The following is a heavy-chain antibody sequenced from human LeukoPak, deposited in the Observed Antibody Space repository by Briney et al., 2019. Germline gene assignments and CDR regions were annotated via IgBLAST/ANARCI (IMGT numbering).Heavy chain of an antibody. V-gene: IGHV5-51*01. Sequence: GESLKISCKGSGYVFTSYWVAWVRQMPGKGLEWMGIIFPGDSDTRYSPSFQGQVTISVDKSISTAYLQWSSLKASDTAIYYCASGFCNTHSCAHDAFDIWARGQWSPSLQ. CDR2: IFPGDSDT. D-gene: IGHD2-2*01. J-gene: IGHJ3*02. CDR3: ASGFCNTHSCAHDAFDI. CDR1: GYVFTSYW.